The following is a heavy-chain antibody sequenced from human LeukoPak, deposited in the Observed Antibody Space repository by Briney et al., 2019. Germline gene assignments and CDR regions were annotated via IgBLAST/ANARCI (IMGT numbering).Heavy chain of an antibody. CDR1: GYTFTDYY. CDR3: ARLRFGERSSDY. Sequence: VASVKVSCXASGYTFTDYYMHWVRQAPGQGLEWMGWINPNSGGTNYAQKFQGRVTMTRDTSISTAYMELSRLRSDDTAVYYCARLRFGERSSDYWGQGTLVTVSS. J-gene: IGHJ4*02. CDR2: INPNSGGT. V-gene: IGHV1-2*02. D-gene: IGHD3-10*01.